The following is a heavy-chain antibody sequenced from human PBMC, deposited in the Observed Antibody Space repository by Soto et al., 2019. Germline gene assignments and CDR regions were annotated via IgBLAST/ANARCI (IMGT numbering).Heavy chain of an antibody. J-gene: IGHJ4*02. V-gene: IGHV3-30-3*01. CDR1: GFTFSSYA. D-gene: IGHD2-15*01. Sequence: QVQLVESGGGVVQPGRSLRLSCAASGFTFSSYAMHWVRQAPGKGLEWVAVISYDGSNNYYADSVKGRFTISRDNSKNTLYLQMNSLRAEDTAVYYCARFKGCSGGSSYSYFDYWGQGTLVTVSS. CDR3: ARFKGCSGGSSYSYFDY. CDR2: ISYDGSNN.